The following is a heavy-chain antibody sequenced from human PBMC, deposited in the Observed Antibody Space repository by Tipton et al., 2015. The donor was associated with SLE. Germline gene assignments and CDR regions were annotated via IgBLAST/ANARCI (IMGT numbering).Heavy chain of an antibody. J-gene: IGHJ3*02. Sequence: TLSLTCTVSGVSISSSRYYSTWSWIRQSAGKGLEWIGRISSTGSTNYNPSLKSRVTMSVDTSKNQFSLRVTSVTAADSAIYYCTRERSNDALDIWGQGTMVTVSS. V-gene: IGHV4-61*02. CDR1: GVSISSSRYYST. CDR2: ISSTGST. CDR3: TRERSNDALDI. D-gene: IGHD1-26*01.